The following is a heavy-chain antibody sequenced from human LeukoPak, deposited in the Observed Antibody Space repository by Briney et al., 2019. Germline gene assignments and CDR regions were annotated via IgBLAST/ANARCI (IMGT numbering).Heavy chain of an antibody. CDR2: ISGSGGST. CDR1: GFTFSSYA. V-gene: IGHV3-23*01. CDR3: AKDWYDFWSGYSLFDY. Sequence: GGSLRLSCAASGFTFSSYAMSWVRQAPGKGLEWVSAISGSGGSTYYADSVKGRFTISRDNSKNTLYLQMNSLRAEDTAVYYCAKDWYDFWSGYSLFDYWGQGTLVTVSS. D-gene: IGHD3-3*01. J-gene: IGHJ4*02.